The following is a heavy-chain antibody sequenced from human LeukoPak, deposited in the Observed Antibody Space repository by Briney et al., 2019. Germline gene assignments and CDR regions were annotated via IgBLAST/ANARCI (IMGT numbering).Heavy chain of an antibody. CDR2: IYYSGST. D-gene: IGHD3-10*01. J-gene: IGHJ4*02. V-gene: IGHV4-59*01. CDR3: GGELLTGDDY. CDR1: GGSISSYY. Sequence: PSETLSLTCTVSGGSISSYYWSWIRQPPGKGLEWIGYIYYSGSTNYNPSLKSRVTISVDTSKNQFSLKLSSVTAADTAVYYCGGELLTGDDYWGQGTLVTVSS.